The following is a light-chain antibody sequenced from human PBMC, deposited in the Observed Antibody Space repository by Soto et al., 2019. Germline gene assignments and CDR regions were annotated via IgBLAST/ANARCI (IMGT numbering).Light chain of an antibody. V-gene: IGKV3-20*01. Sequence: IVLTQSPGTLSLSPGARVPLSCRARQSVTTRLAWYPHKPGQAPTLLMSGASNRAPGVPVRFSGSGSGTDFTLTITRLEPEDFALYYCQQYGGSPITFGLGTRLEN. CDR3: QQYGGSPIT. CDR2: GAS. CDR1: QSVTTR. J-gene: IGKJ5*01.